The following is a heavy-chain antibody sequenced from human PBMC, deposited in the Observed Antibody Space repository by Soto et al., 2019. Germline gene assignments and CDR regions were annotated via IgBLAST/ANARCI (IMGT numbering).Heavy chain of an antibody. Sequence: SETLSLTCTVSGDSITTGDYYWSWIRQPPGKGLEWIGYIYYSGITFYSPSLKSRITISLDTPKNQFSLRLASVTAADTAVYYCASEDGYTRNYWGQGTQVTVSS. CDR1: GDSITTGDYY. CDR3: ASEDGYTRNY. CDR2: IYYSGIT. D-gene: IGHD5-12*01. J-gene: IGHJ4*02. V-gene: IGHV4-30-4*01.